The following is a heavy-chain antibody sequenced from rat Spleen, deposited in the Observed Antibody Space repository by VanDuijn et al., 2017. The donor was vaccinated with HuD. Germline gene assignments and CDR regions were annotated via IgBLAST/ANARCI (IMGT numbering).Heavy chain of an antibody. V-gene: IGHV5-29*01. CDR2: IRYDGNNT. Sequence: EVQLVEAGGGLVQPGRSLKLSCAASGFTFSNYGMAWVRQAPTKGLEWVATIRYDGNNTYYRDSVKGRFTVSRDNAKSTLYLQMDSLRSEDTATYYCATGPRILRLDWFAYWGQGTLVTVSS. CDR1: GFTFSNYG. CDR3: ATGPRILRLDWFAY. D-gene: IGHD1-6*01. J-gene: IGHJ3*01.